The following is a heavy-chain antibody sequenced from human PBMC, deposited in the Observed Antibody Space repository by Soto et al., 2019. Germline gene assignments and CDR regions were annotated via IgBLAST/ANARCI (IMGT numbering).Heavy chain of an antibody. CDR1: GFTFSSYS. D-gene: IGHD5-12*01. Sequence: GGSLRLSCAASGFTFSSYSMNWVRQAPGKGLEWVSSISSSSSYIYYADSVKGRFTISRDNAKNSLYLQMNSLRAEDTAVYYCARGGGYRTKTTFDYWGQGTLVTVSS. CDR2: ISSSSSYI. J-gene: IGHJ4*02. CDR3: ARGGGYRTKTTFDY. V-gene: IGHV3-21*01.